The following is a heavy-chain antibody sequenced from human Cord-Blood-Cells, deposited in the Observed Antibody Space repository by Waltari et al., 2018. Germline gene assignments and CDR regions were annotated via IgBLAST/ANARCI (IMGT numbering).Heavy chain of an antibody. J-gene: IGHJ4*02. Sequence: QVQLVQSGAEVKKPGSSVKVSCTASGGTFSSYAISWVRQAPGQGLEWMGGIIPSFGTANYAQKCQGRVTITADESTSTAEMELSSLRSEDTAVYDCARDFGGSGSYYFDYWGQGTLVTVSS. CDR2: IIPSFGTA. V-gene: IGHV1-69*01. D-gene: IGHD3-10*01. CDR3: ARDFGGSGSYYFDY. CDR1: GGTFSSYA.